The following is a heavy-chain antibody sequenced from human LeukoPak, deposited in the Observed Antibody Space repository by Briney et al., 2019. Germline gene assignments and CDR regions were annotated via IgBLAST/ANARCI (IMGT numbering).Heavy chain of an antibody. D-gene: IGHD6-25*01. CDR3: ARGTIAAAGPDY. CDR2: INTDGSIT. J-gene: IGHJ4*02. V-gene: IGHV3-74*01. CDR1: GFTFTSSW. Sequence: GGSLRLSCAASGFTFTSSWMLWVRQAPGKGLVWVSRINTDGSITTYADSVKGRFTISRDNSKNTLYLQMNSLRAEDTAVYYCARGTIAAAGPDYWGQGTLVTVSS.